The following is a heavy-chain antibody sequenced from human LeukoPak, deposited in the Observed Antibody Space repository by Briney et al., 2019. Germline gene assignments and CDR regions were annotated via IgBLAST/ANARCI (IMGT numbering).Heavy chain of an antibody. J-gene: IGHJ4*02. Sequence: GRPLRLSCAASGFTFSSYGMHWVGQAPGKGLDWVAVIWYDGSNKYYADSVKGRFTISRDNSKNTLYLQMNSLRAEDTAVYYCAKEASWIQLWSALDYWGQGTLVTVSS. CDR3: AKEASWIQLWSALDY. V-gene: IGHV3-33*06. CDR2: IWYDGSNK. D-gene: IGHD5-18*01. CDR1: GFTFSSYG.